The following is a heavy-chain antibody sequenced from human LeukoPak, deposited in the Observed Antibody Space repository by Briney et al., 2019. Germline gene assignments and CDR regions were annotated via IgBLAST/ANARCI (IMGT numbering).Heavy chain of an antibody. CDR1: GLTFSSYS. J-gene: IGHJ6*02. CDR3: AGAGYYYGMDV. D-gene: IGHD1-14*01. V-gene: IGHV3-21*01. CDR2: ISSSSSYI. Sequence: GGSLRLSCAASGLTFSSYSMNWVRQAPGKGLEWVSSISSSSSYIYYADSVKGRFTISRDNAKNSLYLQMNSLRAEDTAVYYCAGAGYYYGMDVWGQGTTVTVSS.